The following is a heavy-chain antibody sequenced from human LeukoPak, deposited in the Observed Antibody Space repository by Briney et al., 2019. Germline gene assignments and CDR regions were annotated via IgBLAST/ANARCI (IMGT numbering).Heavy chain of an antibody. V-gene: IGHV4-4*07. CDR1: GGSISIYY. CDR3: ARGAPGGNDYGDY. J-gene: IGHJ4*02. Sequence: PSETLSLTCTVSGGSISIYYWSWLRQPAGKGLEWIGRIYTSGSTDYNPSLKSRVTMSVDTSKNKFSLKVTSVTAADTAVYYCARGAPGGNDYGDYWGQGTLVTVSS. CDR2: IYTSGST.